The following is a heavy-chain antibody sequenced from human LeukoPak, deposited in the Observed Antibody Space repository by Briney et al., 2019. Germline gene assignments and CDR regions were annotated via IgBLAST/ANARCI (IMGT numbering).Heavy chain of an antibody. V-gene: IGHV4-4*02. J-gene: IGHJ4*02. Sequence: LETLTLTSGVSGGSITNTNYWTWVRQPPGKGLEWIGEVNLQGSTNYNPSLMGRVAISVGTSENHISLQLTSVTAADTAVYYCAREGGPYRPLDYSGQGAMVTASS. CDR2: VNLQGST. CDR1: GGSITNTNY. CDR3: AREGGPYRPLDY.